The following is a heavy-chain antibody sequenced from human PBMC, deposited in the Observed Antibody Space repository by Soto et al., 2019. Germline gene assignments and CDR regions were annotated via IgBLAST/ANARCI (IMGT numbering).Heavy chain of an antibody. CDR1: GDSVSTTSDY. V-gene: IGHV4-39*01. D-gene: IGHD1-26*01. J-gene: IGHJ4*02. CDR3: ARHDFRGGYPSLFDH. Sequence: NPSETLSLTCSVSGDSVSTTSDYWGWIRQPPGKGLEWIASIYYSGSTFYNPPLKSRVTISVNTSKNQFSLTLSSVTAADTSVYYCARHDFRGGYPSLFDHWGQGTQVTVSS. CDR2: IYYSGST.